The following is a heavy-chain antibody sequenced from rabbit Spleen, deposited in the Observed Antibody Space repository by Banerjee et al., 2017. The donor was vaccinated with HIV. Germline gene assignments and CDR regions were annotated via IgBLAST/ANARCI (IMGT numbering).Heavy chain of an antibody. Sequence: QSLEESGGDLVKPGTSLTLTCTASGFSFSSAYDMCWVRQAPGKRPEWIACIYTGITGTIYFANWAKGQFTISKTSPTTVTLQMTSLIVADTATYFCARDVQGGSDWTFNLWGQGTLVTVS. V-gene: IGHV1S40*01. CDR2: IYTGITGTI. J-gene: IGHJ4*01. D-gene: IGHD8-1*01. CDR3: ARDVQGGSDWTFNL. CDR1: GFSFSSAYD.